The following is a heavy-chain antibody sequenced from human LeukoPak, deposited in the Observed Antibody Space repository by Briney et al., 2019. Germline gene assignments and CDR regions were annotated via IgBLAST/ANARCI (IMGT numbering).Heavy chain of an antibody. D-gene: IGHD3/OR15-3a*01. V-gene: IGHV3-7*01. CDR2: IKQDGSQK. CDR3: ARDYDFRAYQVNCFDY. Sequence: GGSLRLSCAASGFTFSSYWMSWVRQVPGKGLEWVANIKQDGSQKYYVDSVKGRFTISRDNAKNSLYLQMNSLRAGDTAVHYCARDYDFRAYQVNCFDYWGQGTLVTVSS. J-gene: IGHJ4*02. CDR1: GFTFSSYW.